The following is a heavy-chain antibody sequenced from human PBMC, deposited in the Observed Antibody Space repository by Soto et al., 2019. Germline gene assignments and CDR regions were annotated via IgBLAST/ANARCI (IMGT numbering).Heavy chain of an antibody. Sequence: GSSLRLARAASWLRFGTCAVRRVHQAPGKGLEWVAGISNSGGNRYYAVSVKGRFTISRDNSKSTLYLHMNSLRAEDSSVYYCAKDPYCCSGGHGYGYWCRRAPVNV. D-gene: IGHD3-10*01. J-gene: IGHJ4*02. CDR1: WLRFGTCA. CDR2: ISNSGGNR. CDR3: AKDPYCCSGGHGYGY. V-gene: IGHV3-23*01.